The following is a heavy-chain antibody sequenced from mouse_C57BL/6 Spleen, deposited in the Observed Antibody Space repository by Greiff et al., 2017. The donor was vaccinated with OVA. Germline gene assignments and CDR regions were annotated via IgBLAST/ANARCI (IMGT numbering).Heavy chain of an antibody. CDR1: GYTFTDYE. D-gene: IGHD1-1*01. CDR2: IDPETGGT. V-gene: IGHV1-15*01. J-gene: IGHJ2*01. CDR3: THYYGSSYVYFDY. Sequence: QVQLQQSGAELVRPGASVTLSCKASGYTFTDYEMHWVKQTPVHGLEWIGAIDPETGGTAYNQKFKGKAILTADKSSSTAYMELRSLTSEDSAVYYCTHYYGSSYVYFDYWGQGTTLTVSS.